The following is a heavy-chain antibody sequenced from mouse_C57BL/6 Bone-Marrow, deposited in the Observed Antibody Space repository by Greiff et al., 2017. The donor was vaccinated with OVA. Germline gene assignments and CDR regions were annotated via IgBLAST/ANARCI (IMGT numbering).Heavy chain of an antibody. V-gene: IGHV14-4*01. J-gene: IGHJ2*01. CDR2: IDPENGDT. Sequence: EVQLQQSGAELVRPGASVKLSCTASGFNIKDDYMHWVKQRPEQGLEWIGWIDPENGDTEYASKLQGKATITADTSSNPAYLQLSSLTSEDTAVYYCIPKDYVDYWGQGTTLTVSS. CDR3: IPKDYVDY. CDR1: GFNIKDDY.